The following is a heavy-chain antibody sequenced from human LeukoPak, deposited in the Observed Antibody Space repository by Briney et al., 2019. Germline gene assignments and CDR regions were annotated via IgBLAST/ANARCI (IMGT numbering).Heavy chain of an antibody. J-gene: IGHJ1*01. V-gene: IGHV4-59*01. CDR2: IYYSGST. CDR1: GGSISTYY. Sequence: SETLSLTCTVSGGSISTYYWSWIRQPPGKGLEWIGYIYYSGSTSYNPSLKSRITISVDTFKNQFSLKLSSVTAADTAVYYCARDTGVVVGYFQHWGQGTLVTVSS. D-gene: IGHD2-15*01. CDR3: ARDTGVVVGYFQH.